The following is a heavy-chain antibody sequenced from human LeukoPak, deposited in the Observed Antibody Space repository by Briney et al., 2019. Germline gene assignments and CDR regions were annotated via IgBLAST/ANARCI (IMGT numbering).Heavy chain of an antibody. CDR1: GGSISSGDYY. J-gene: IGHJ4*02. Sequence: PSQTLSLTCTVSGGSISSGDYYWSWIRQPPGKGLEWIGYIYYSGSTYYNPSLKCRVTISVDTSKNQFSLKLSSVTAADTAVYYCARTLLGYCSSTSCYNFDYWGQGTLVTVSS. CDR2: IYYSGST. CDR3: ARTLLGYCSSTSCYNFDY. D-gene: IGHD2-2*02. V-gene: IGHV4-30-4*08.